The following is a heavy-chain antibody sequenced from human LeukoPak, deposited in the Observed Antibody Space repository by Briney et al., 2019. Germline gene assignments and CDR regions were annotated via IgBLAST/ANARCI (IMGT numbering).Heavy chain of an antibody. J-gene: IGHJ3*02. Sequence: GGSLRLSCAASGFTFSSYSMNWVRQAPGKGLEWVSSISSSSSYIYYADSVKGRFTISRDNAKNSLYLQMNSLRAEDTAVYYCASKGAGGAFDIWGQGTMVTVSS. CDR2: ISSSSSYI. V-gene: IGHV3-21*01. CDR3: ASKGAGGAFDI. CDR1: GFTFSSYS. D-gene: IGHD1-26*01.